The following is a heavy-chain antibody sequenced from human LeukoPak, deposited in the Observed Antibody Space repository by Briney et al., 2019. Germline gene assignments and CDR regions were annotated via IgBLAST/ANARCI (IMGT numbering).Heavy chain of an antibody. Sequence: SETLSLTCAVYGGSFSGYYWSWIRQPPGKGLEWIGEINHSGSTNYNPSLKSRVTISVDTSKNQFSLKLSSVTAADTAVYYCARIRVGLFSRWLHSFDYWAQGTLVTVSS. J-gene: IGHJ4*02. CDR1: GGSFSGYY. V-gene: IGHV4-34*01. CDR2: INHSGST. CDR3: ARIRVGLFSRWLHSFDY. D-gene: IGHD6-19*01.